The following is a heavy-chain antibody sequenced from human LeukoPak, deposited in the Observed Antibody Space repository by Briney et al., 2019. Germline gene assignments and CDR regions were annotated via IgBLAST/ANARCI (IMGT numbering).Heavy chain of an antibody. V-gene: IGHV1-69*05. J-gene: IGHJ4*02. CDR3: ARSIAAAGTDGY. Sequence: SVKVSCKASGGTFTSYAISWVRQAPGQGLEWMGGIIPIFGTANYAQKFQGRVTTTTDESMSTAYMELSSLRSEDTAVYYCARSIAAAGTDGYWGQGTLVTVSS. CDR1: GGTFTSYA. D-gene: IGHD6-13*01. CDR2: IIPIFGTA.